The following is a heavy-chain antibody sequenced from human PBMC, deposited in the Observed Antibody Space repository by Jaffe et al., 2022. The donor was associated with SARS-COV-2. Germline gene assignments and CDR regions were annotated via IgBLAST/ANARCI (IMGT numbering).Heavy chain of an antibody. CDR2: INTRNGNT. Sequence: QVQLVQSGAEVEKPGASVKLSCTASGYTFTSSYIDWVRQAPGRGLEWVGIINTRNGNTFYAQKLQGRVTMTRDTSTSTVFMELSSLTSEDTAVYYCARERGRISVNDALDSWGQGAMVTVSS. D-gene: IGHD3-3*02. CDR1: GYTFTSSY. V-gene: IGHV1-46*04. CDR3: ARERGRISVNDALDS. J-gene: IGHJ3*02.